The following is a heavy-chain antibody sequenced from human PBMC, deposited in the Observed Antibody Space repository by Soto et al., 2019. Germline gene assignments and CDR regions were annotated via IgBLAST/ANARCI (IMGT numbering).Heavy chain of an antibody. CDR3: AEGMDV. CDR1: GGSVSSGSYY. CDR2: IYYSVST. J-gene: IGHJ6*02. Sequence: PAETLSLTCTVSGGSVSSGSYYWSGIWQPPGKGLEWIGYIYYSVSTNYNPSLNSRVTISVDTSKNQFSLKLSSVIAADMAVYPRAEGMDVWGQGTTVTVSS. V-gene: IGHV4-61*01.